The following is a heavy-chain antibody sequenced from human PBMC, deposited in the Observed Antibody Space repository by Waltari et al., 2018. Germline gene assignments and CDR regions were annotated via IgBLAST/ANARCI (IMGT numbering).Heavy chain of an antibody. D-gene: IGHD6-19*01. Sequence: AASGFTFSSYAMSWVRQAPGKGLEWVSAISGSGGSTYYADSVKGRFTISRDNSKNTLYLQMNSLRAEDTAVYYCAKDVLKQWLVFDYWGQGTLVTVSS. V-gene: IGHV3-23*01. CDR3: AKDVLKQWLVFDY. CDR2: ISGSGGST. CDR1: GFTFSSYA. J-gene: IGHJ4*02.